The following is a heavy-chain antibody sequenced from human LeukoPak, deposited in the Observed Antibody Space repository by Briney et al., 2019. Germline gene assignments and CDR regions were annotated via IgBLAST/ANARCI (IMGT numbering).Heavy chain of an antibody. D-gene: IGHD3-16*01. V-gene: IGHV4-34*01. CDR3: ARHGGYDFDY. Sequence: PSETLSLTCAVYGGSFSGRYWSWIRQPPGEGLEWIGQISPSGSTTYNPSLESRVTISLDTSKNQFSLRLSSVTAADTAVYYCARHGGYDFDYWGQGTLVTASS. CDR1: GGSFSGRY. CDR2: ISPSGST. J-gene: IGHJ4*02.